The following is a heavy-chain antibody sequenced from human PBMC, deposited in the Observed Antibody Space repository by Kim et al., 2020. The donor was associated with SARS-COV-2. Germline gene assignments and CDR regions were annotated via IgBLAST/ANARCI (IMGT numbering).Heavy chain of an antibody. CDR2: ISGYNGNT. CDR1: GNSFSDNS. J-gene: IGHJ4*02. D-gene: IGHD6-13*01. CDR3: ARGPLIAAVGTDF. Sequence: ASVKVSCKASGNSFSDNSINWVRQAPGQGLEWMGWISGYNGNTKYAQKFQGRVTMTTDTSTSTAYMELRSLRSDDTAVYYCARGPLIAAVGTDFWGQGTLFTVSS. V-gene: IGHV1-18*01.